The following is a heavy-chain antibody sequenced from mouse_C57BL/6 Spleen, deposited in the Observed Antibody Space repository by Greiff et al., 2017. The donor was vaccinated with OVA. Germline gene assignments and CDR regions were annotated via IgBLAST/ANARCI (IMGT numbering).Heavy chain of an antibody. J-gene: IGHJ4*01. CDR1: GFTFSSYA. V-gene: IGHV5-4*01. CDR2: ISDGGSYT. CDR3: SRDRGTLLMDY. Sequence: EVMLVESGGGLVKPGGSPKLSCAASGFTFSSYAMSWVRQTPEKRLEWVATISDGGSYTYYPDNVKGRFTISRDNAKNNLYLQMSHLKSEDTAMYYCSRDRGTLLMDYWGQGTSVTVSS. D-gene: IGHD2-14*01.